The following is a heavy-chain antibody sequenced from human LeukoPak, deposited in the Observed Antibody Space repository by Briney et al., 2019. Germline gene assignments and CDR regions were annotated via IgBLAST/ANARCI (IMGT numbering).Heavy chain of an antibody. CDR1: GFTFSSYS. J-gene: IGHJ4*02. V-gene: IGHV3-21*01. CDR2: ISSSSYI. Sequence: GSLRLSCAASGFTFSSYSLNWVRQAPGKGLEWVSSISSSSYIYYADSVKGRFTTSRDNAKNSLYLQMNSLRAEDTAVYYCARHYDSNSYGPGYWGQGTLVTVSS. CDR3: ARHYDSNSYGPGY. D-gene: IGHD3-22*01.